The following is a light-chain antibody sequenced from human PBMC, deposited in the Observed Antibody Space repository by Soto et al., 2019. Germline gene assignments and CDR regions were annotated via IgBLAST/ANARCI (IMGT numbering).Light chain of an antibody. J-gene: IGKJ1*01. CDR2: WAS. CDR1: QTVLYSSNNKNY. Sequence: DIVMTQSPDSLAVSLGERATINCKSSQTVLYSSNNKNYLAWYQQRPGQPPKLLISWASTRESGVPDRFSGSGSATDFTLTISSLQAEDVAAYYCQQYYNTPLTFGQGTKVEIK. CDR3: QQYYNTPLT. V-gene: IGKV4-1*01.